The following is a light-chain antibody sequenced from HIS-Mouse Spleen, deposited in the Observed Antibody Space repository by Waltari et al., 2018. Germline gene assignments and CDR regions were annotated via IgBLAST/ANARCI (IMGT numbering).Light chain of an antibody. CDR1: SSDVGSYNL. J-gene: IGLJ3*02. Sequence: QSALTQPASVSGSPGPSITISCTGTSSDVGSYNLVSWYQQHPGKAPKRMIYEGSQRPSGVSNRLAGSKSGNTASLTIAGLQAEDEADYYCCSYAGSSTWVFGGGTKLTVL. V-gene: IGLV2-23*01. CDR3: CSYAGSSTWV. CDR2: EGS.